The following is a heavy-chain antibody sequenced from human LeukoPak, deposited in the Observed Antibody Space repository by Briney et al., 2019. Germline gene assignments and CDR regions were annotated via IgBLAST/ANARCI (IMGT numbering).Heavy chain of an antibody. CDR2: IYYRGTT. CDR1: GGSINGNY. J-gene: IGHJ4*02. V-gene: IGHV4-59*08. Sequence: PSETLSLTCTVSGGSINGNYWSWIRQPPGKALEWIGYIYYRGTTNHNPSLKNRVTISVDTSTTQFSLTLSSVTAADTAVYFCARHVRDYGGVSTPTAQYFFDYWGPGKLVTVSS. D-gene: IGHD4-23*01. CDR3: ARHVRDYGGVSTPTAQYFFDY.